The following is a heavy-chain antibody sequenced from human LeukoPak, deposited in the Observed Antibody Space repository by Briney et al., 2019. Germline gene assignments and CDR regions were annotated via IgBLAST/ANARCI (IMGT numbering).Heavy chain of an antibody. Sequence: PGGSLRLSCAASGFTFSDYIMNWVRQAPGKGLEWVSTVYSGGTTYYADSVMGRFTISRHNSRNTLYLQMNSLRAEDTAVYYCARVDTVMAYYFDLWGQGTLVTVSS. D-gene: IGHD5-18*01. CDR2: VYSGGTT. CDR1: GFTFSDYI. V-gene: IGHV3-53*04. J-gene: IGHJ4*02. CDR3: ARVDTVMAYYFDL.